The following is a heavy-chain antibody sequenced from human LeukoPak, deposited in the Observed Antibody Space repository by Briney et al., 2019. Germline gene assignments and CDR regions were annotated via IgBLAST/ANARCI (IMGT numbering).Heavy chain of an antibody. CDR3: VKDGWPFSDFGNWFES. J-gene: IGHJ5*01. D-gene: IGHD6-19*01. Sequence: GGSLTLSCVGSGFIFNSYGMHWVRQAPGKGLEWVAFIRHDGSDKLYADSVRGRFTISRDNSKNTLYVQMNSLRLEDMAVYYCVKDGWPFSDFGNWFESWGPGNLVTVSS. V-gene: IGHV3-30*02. CDR1: GFIFNSYG. CDR2: IRHDGSDK.